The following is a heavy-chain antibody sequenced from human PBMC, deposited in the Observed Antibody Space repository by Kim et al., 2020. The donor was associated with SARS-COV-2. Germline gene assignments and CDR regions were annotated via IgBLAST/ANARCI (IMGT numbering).Heavy chain of an antibody. Sequence: SVKVSCKASGGTFSSYAISWVRQAPGQGLEWMGGIIPIFGTANYAQKFQGRVTITADESTSTAYMELSSLRSEDTAVYYCARGARGDFWSGPFDYWGQGTLVTVSS. CDR2: IIPIFGTA. CDR3: ARGARGDFWSGPFDY. CDR1: GGTFSSYA. J-gene: IGHJ4*02. V-gene: IGHV1-69*13. D-gene: IGHD3-3*01.